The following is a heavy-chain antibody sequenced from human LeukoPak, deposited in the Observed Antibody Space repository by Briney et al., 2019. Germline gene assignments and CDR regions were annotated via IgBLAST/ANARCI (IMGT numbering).Heavy chain of an antibody. CDR1: GFTFSSYS. CDR3: ARDQGYGSSEFDY. J-gene: IGHJ4*02. D-gene: IGHD6-6*01. V-gene: IGHV3-21*01. CDR2: ISSSSSYI. Sequence: GGSLRLSCAASGFTFSSYSMNWVRQAPGKGLEWVSSISSSSSYIYYADSVKGRFTISRDNAKNSLYLRMNSLRAEDTAVYYCARDQGYGSSEFDYWGQGTLVTVSS.